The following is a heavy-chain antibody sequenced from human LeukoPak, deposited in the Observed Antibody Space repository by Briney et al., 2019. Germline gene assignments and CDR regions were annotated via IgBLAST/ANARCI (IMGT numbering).Heavy chain of an antibody. CDR1: GFTFSSYS. V-gene: IGHV3-48*04. CDR2: ISSSSSTI. Sequence: GGSLRLSCAASGFTFSSYSTNWVRQAPGKGLEWVSYISSSSSTIYYADSVKGRFTISRDNAKNSLYLQMNSLRAEDTAVYYCARDQGGGYSYGWQSFDYWGQGTLVTVSS. D-gene: IGHD5-18*01. CDR3: ARDQGGGYSYGWQSFDY. J-gene: IGHJ4*02.